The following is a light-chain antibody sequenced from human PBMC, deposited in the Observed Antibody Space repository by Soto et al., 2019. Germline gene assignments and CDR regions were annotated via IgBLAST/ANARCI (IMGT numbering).Light chain of an antibody. V-gene: IGKV1-5*03. CDR1: QSINSW. J-gene: IGKJ3*01. Sequence: DIQMTQSPSTLSASVGDRVTITCRASQSINSWLAWYQQKPGKAPRLLIYRASSLEGGVPPRFSGSGSGAEFTLTISSLQPDDFATYYCQHYDSYSGTFGPGTKVDIK. CDR2: RAS. CDR3: QHYDSYSGT.